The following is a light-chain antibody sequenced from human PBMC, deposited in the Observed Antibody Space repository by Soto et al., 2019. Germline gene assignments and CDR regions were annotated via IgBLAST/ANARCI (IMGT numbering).Light chain of an antibody. J-gene: IGLJ1*01. CDR1: SSDVGGYNY. V-gene: IGLV2-11*01. Sequence: QSVLTQPRSVSGPPGQSVTISCTGTSSDVGGYNYVSWYQQHPGKAPKLMIYDVSKRPSGVPDRFSGSKSGNTASLTISGLQAEDEADYYCCSYAGSYTNYVFGTGTKATVL. CDR3: CSYAGSYTNYV. CDR2: DVS.